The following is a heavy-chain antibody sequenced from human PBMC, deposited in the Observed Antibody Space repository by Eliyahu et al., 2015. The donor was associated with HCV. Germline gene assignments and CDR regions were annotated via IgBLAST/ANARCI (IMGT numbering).Heavy chain of an antibody. CDR2: IIPIFGTA. Sequence: QVQLVQSGAEVKKPGSSVKVSCKAXGGTFSSYAISWVRHAPGQGLEWMGGIIPIFGTANYAQKFQGRVTITADESTSTAYMELSSLRSEDTAVYYCARDRLKSQLGYSSSWRFDYWGQGTLVTVSS. D-gene: IGHD6-13*01. CDR3: ARDRLKSQLGYSSSWRFDY. V-gene: IGHV1-69*01. J-gene: IGHJ4*02. CDR1: GGTFSSYA.